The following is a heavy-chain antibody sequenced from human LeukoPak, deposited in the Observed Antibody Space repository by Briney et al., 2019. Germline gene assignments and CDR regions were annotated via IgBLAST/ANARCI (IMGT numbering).Heavy chain of an antibody. Sequence: PGGSLRLSCVTSGFTFSGYAMSWVRQAPGKGLEWVASISDSGGSTYYVDSVRGRLTISRDNSKNTLYLQMNSLRAEDTAIYSCARDIRGSGNYGWFDPWGQGTLVTVSS. CDR1: GFTFSGYA. CDR3: ARDIRGSGNYGWFDP. V-gene: IGHV3-23*01. CDR2: ISDSGGST. D-gene: IGHD3-10*01. J-gene: IGHJ5*02.